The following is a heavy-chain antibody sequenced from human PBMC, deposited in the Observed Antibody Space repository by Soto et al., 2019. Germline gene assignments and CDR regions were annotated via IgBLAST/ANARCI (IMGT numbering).Heavy chain of an antibody. CDR3: ARGTLHFDY. CDR2: IWYAGSNK. J-gene: IGHJ4*02. D-gene: IGHD3-16*01. CDR1: GFTFSTYG. Sequence: QVQLVESGGGVVQPGRSLRLSCAASGFTFSTYGMHWVRQAPGKGLEWVAVIWYAGSNKYYADSVKGRFTISRDNSKNTLYLQMNSLRAEDRAVYYWARGTLHFDYWGQGTLVTVSS. V-gene: IGHV3-33*01.